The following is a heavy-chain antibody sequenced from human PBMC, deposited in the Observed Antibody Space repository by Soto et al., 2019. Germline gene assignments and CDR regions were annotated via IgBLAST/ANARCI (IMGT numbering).Heavy chain of an antibody. V-gene: IGHV3-23*01. J-gene: IGHJ4*02. CDR1: GFTFSSYA. CDR2: ISGSGGST. CDR3: AKEQKDSSSWSELNY. Sequence: EVQLLESGGGLVQPGGSLRLSCAASGFTFSSYAMSWVRQAPGKGLEWVSAISGSGGSTYYAGSVKGRFTISRDNSKNTLYLQMHSLRAEDTAVYYCAKEQKDSSSWSELNYWGQGTLVTVSS. D-gene: IGHD6-13*01.